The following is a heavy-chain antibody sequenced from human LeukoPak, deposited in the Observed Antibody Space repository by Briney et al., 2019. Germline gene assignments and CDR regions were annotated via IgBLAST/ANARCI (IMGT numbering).Heavy chain of an antibody. D-gene: IGHD3-3*01. CDR2: INHAGST. V-gene: IGHV4-34*01. CDR1: GGSFSDYY. J-gene: IGHJ4*02. CDR3: ATYYDFWTNYPFDY. Sequence: SETLSLTCAVYGGSFSDYYWSWIRRPPGKGLEWIGEINHAGSTNYNPSLKSRVTISVDTSKNQFSLRLSSVTAADTAVYYCATYYDFWTNYPFDYWGLGTLVTVSS.